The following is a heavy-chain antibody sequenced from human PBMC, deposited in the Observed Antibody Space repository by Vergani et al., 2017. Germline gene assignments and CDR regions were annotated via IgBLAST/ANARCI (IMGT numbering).Heavy chain of an antibody. V-gene: IGHV3-23*01. J-gene: IGHJ1*01. CDR2: ISGSGGST. CDR1: GFTFSSYA. CDR3: ARAQTPAPLLPEYFQH. Sequence: EVQLLESGGGLVQPGGSLRLSCAASGFTFSSYAMSWVRQAPGKGLEWVSAISGSGGSTYYADSVKGRFTISRDNSKNTLYLQMGSLRAEDMAVYYCARAQTPAPLLPEYFQHWGQGTLVTVSS. D-gene: IGHD2-2*01.